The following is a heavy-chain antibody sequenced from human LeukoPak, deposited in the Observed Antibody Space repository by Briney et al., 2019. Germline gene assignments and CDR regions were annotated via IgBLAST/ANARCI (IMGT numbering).Heavy chain of an antibody. Sequence: PGGSLRLSCAASGFTVSINYMSWVRQAPGKGLEWVTVIYSGGSTYYAESVKGRFTISRDNSKNTLYLQMNSLRAEDTAVYYCASSKLGYCTNGVCYPFDYWGQGTLVTVSS. D-gene: IGHD2-8*01. V-gene: IGHV3-66*02. CDR2: IYSGGST. J-gene: IGHJ4*02. CDR1: GFTVSINY. CDR3: ASSKLGYCTNGVCYPFDY.